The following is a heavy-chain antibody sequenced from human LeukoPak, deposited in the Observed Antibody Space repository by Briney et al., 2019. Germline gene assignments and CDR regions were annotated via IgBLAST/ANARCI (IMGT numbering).Heavy chain of an antibody. Sequence: GASVKVSCKASGGTFSSYAISWVRQAPGQGLEWMGGIIPIFGTANYAQKFQGRVTITADESTSTAYMELSSLRSEDTAVYYCARGAPYYDILTGSKGDPYYFDYWGQGTLVTVSS. D-gene: IGHD3-9*01. CDR2: IIPIFGTA. J-gene: IGHJ4*02. CDR1: GGTFSSYA. V-gene: IGHV1-69*13. CDR3: ARGAPYYDILTGSKGDPYYFDY.